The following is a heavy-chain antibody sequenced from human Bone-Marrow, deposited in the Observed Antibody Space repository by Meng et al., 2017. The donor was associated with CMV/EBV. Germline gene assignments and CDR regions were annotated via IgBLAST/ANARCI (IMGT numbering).Heavy chain of an antibody. J-gene: IGHJ4*02. V-gene: IGHV3-23*03. CDR1: GFTFSSYA. CDR2: IYSGGSST. CDR3: VNCGPYGGYVRY. Sequence: GESLKISCAASGFTFSSYAMSWVRQAPGKGLEWVSVIYSGGSSTYYADSVKGRFTISRDNSKNTLYLQMNSLRAEDTAVYYCVNCGPYGGYVRYWAQGTLVTVSS. D-gene: IGHD5-12*01.